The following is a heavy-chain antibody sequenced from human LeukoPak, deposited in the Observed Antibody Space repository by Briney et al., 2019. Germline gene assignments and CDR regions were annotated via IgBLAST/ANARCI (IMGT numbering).Heavy chain of an antibody. Sequence: PGGSLRLSCAASGFTFSSYWMHWVRQAPGKGLVWVSRINSDGSSTSYADSVKGRFTISRDNAKNSLYLQMNSLRAEDTAVYYCARDPTSSWETAFDIWGQGTMVTVSS. CDR2: INSDGSST. CDR1: GFTFSSYW. CDR3: ARDPTSSWETAFDI. V-gene: IGHV3-74*01. D-gene: IGHD1-26*01. J-gene: IGHJ3*02.